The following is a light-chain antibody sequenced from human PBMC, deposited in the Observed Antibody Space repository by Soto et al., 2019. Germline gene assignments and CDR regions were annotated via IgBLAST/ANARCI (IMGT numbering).Light chain of an antibody. Sequence: EIVMTQSPATPFLSPGEKNNLSCRASQSVNSNLTRYQQIPGQSPRLLIYVASTRATGIPARFSGSWSGTEFTLTISSLQSEDFAVYYCQQYNNWPTFGQGTRLEIK. CDR1: QSVNSN. J-gene: IGKJ5*01. CDR2: VAS. V-gene: IGKV3-15*01. CDR3: QQYNNWPT.